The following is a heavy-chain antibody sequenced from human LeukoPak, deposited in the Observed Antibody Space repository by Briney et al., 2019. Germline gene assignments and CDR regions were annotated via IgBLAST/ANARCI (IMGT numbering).Heavy chain of an antibody. Sequence: GSLRLSCTASGFTVSGNYMSWVRQAPGKGLEWVSLIYSGGSTYYADSVKGRFIISRDNSKNTLYLQMNSLTAEDTAVDHCASRPHGDFPYFDYWGQGTLVTVSS. CDR1: GFTVSGNY. CDR3: ASRPHGDFPYFDY. CDR2: IYSGGST. D-gene: IGHD4-17*01. V-gene: IGHV3-66*01. J-gene: IGHJ4*02.